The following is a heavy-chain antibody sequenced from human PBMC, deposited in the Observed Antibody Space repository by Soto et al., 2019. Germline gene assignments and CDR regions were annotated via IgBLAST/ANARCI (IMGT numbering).Heavy chain of an antibody. V-gene: IGHV1-46*01. CDR2: INPSGGST. CDR3: ARGIAVAGTAGSLVDY. D-gene: IGHD6-19*01. J-gene: IGHJ4*02. Sequence: ASVKVSCKASGYTFTIYYMHWVRQAPGQGLEWMGIINPSGGSTSYAQKFQGRVTMTRDTSTSTVYMELSSLRSEDTAVYYCARGIAVAGTAGSLVDYWGQGTLVTVSS. CDR1: GYTFTIYY.